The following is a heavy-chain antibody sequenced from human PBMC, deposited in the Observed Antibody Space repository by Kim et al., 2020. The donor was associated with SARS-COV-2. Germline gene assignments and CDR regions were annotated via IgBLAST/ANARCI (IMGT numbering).Heavy chain of an antibody. J-gene: IGHJ4*02. CDR3: ASTNDYGGNSDY. Sequence: SETLSLTCAVYGGSFSGYYWSWIRQPPGKGLEWIGEINHSGSTNYNPSLKSRVTISVDTSKNQFSLKLSSVTAADTAVYYCASTNDYGGNSDYWGQGTLVTVSS. CDR2: INHSGST. D-gene: IGHD4-17*01. CDR1: GGSFSGYY. V-gene: IGHV4-34*01.